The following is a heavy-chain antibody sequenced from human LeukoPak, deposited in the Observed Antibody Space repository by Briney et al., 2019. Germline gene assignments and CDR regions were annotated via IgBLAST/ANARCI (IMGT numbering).Heavy chain of an antibody. CDR2: IWFDGSKK. V-gene: IGHV3-33*01. Sequence: PGRSLRLSCAASGFTFGSYGMHWVRQAPGKGLEWVAVIWFDGSKKYYVDSVKGRFTISRDNSKNTLYLQMNSLRAEDTAVYYCARENTMVRRLTLYYFDYWGRGTLVTVSS. CDR3: ARENTMVRRLTLYYFDY. CDR1: GFTFGSYG. J-gene: IGHJ4*02. D-gene: IGHD3-10*01.